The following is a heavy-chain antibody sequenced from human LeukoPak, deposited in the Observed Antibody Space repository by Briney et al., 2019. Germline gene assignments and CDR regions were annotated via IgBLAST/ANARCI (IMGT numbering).Heavy chain of an antibody. D-gene: IGHD1-7*01. Sequence: ASVKVSCKASGGTFSSYAISWVRQAPGQGLEWMGGIIPIFGTANYAQKFQGRVTITADESTSTAYMELSSLRSEDTAVYYCARGGNWNSGYYYYMDVWGKGTTVTVSS. CDR1: GGTFSSYA. J-gene: IGHJ6*03. CDR2: IIPIFGTA. V-gene: IGHV1-69*13. CDR3: ARGGNWNSGYYYYMDV.